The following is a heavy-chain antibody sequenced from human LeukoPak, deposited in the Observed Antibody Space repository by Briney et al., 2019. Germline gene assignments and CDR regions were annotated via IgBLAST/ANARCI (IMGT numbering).Heavy chain of an antibody. D-gene: IGHD1-26*01. CDR1: GFTFGDYA. V-gene: IGHV3-20*04. CDR2: INWNAAYT. CDR3: ARGPLHSFSYYLFDS. Sequence: GGSLRLSCAVSGFTFGDYAMSWVCQAPREGLEWGSAINWNAAYTYYADSVKGRFTISRDSANNPLYLQMSSLTAEDTAFYYCARGPLHSFSYYLFDSWGGGALVTVSS. J-gene: IGHJ5*01.